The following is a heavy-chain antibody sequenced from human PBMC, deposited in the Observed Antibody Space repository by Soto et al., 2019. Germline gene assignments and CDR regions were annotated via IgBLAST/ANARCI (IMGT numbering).Heavy chain of an antibody. J-gene: IGHJ4*02. CDR3: ARGPEYRNDY. CDR1: GFTFSDYS. Sequence: GGSLRLSCAGSGFTFSDYSMNWIRQAPGKGLEWVSSISTSGSSIYYADSVNGRFTISRDNAKNSLFLQMDSLRVEDTAIYYCARGPEYRNDYWGQGTLVTVSS. D-gene: IGHD3-16*02. CDR2: ISTSGSSI. V-gene: IGHV3-11*01.